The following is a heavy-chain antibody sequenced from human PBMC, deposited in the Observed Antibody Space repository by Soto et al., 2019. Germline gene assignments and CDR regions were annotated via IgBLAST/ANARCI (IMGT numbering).Heavy chain of an antibody. D-gene: IGHD3-22*01. CDR3: ARESVGYYDSSGYYDY. CDR1: GGSISSGGYS. J-gene: IGHJ4*02. V-gene: IGHV4-30-2*01. Sequence: SETLSLTCAVSGGSISSGGYSWSWIRQPPGKGLEWIGYIYHSGSTYYNPSLKSRVTISVDRSKNQFSLKLSSVTAADTAVYYCARESVGYYDSSGYYDYWGQGTLVTVSS. CDR2: IYHSGST.